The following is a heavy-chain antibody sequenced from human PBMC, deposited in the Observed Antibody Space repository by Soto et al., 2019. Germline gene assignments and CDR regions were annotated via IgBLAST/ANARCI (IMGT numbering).Heavy chain of an antibody. J-gene: IGHJ4*02. CDR3: ARAQYSSSSVFDY. CDR2: ISSGGYTI. D-gene: IGHD6-6*01. Sequence: GGSLRLSCAASGFIFSDYYMSWFRQAPGKGLEWLSYISSGGYTIYYADSVKGRFTISRDNAKNSLYLQMNSLRADDTAVYYCARAQYSSSSVFDYWGQGTLVTVSS. CDR1: GFIFSDYY. V-gene: IGHV3-11*01.